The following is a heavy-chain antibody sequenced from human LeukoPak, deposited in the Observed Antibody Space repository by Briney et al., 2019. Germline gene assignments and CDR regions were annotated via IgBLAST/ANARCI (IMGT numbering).Heavy chain of an antibody. V-gene: IGHV4-61*02. CDR1: GGSISSGSYY. CDR3: ARGSGTYFYDSSGYYLDY. Sequence: SETLSLTCTVSGGSISSGSYYCSWIRQPAGKGLEWIGRIYTGGSTNYNPSLKSRVTISVDTSKNQFSLKLSSVTAADTAVYYCARGSGTYFYDSSGYYLDYWGQGTLVTVSS. J-gene: IGHJ4*02. D-gene: IGHD3-22*01. CDR2: IYTGGST.